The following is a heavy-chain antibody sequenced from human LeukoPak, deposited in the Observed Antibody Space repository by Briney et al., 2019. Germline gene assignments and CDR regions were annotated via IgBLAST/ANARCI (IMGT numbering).Heavy chain of an antibody. CDR3: ARHVPSALRVEVVTSDWYFDV. Sequence: SETLSLTCTVSGGSISSSRFFWGWVRQAPGKGLEWIATTYYTGNTNYNPSLESRVAISVDTSTNQFSLDLRSVTAADTAVYYCARHVPSALRVEVVTSDWYFDVWGRGTLVTVS. CDR2: TYYTGNT. V-gene: IGHV4-39*01. D-gene: IGHD2-21*02. CDR1: GGSISSSRFF. J-gene: IGHJ2*01.